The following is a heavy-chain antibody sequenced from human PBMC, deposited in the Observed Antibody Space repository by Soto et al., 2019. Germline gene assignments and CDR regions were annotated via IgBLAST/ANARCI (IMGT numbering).Heavy chain of an antibody. CDR2: ISYDGSNK. V-gene: IGHV3-30-3*01. Sequence: QVQLVESGGGVVQPGRSLRLSCAASGFTFSSYAMHWVRQALGKGLEWVAVISYDGSNKYYADSVKGRFTISRDNSKNTLELQMNSLRAEDTAVYYCARSGSYYEVWGQGTLVTVSS. D-gene: IGHD1-26*01. J-gene: IGHJ4*02. CDR1: GFTFSSYA. CDR3: ARSGSYYEV.